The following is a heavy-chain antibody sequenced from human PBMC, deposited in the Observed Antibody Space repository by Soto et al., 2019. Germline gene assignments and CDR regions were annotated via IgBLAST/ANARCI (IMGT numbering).Heavy chain of an antibody. J-gene: IGHJ6*02. V-gene: IGHV5-51*01. CDR1: GYSFTSYY. CDR2: IHPGDSET. Sequence: SLKICCKGSGYSFTSYYIAWVRQMPGKGLEWMGIIHPGDSETRYSPSFQGHVIISADKSISSAYLQWSSLEAADTAMYYCARQRITRVRGVSSSGLDVWGQGTTVTVSS. CDR3: ARQRITRVRGVSSSGLDV. D-gene: IGHD3-10*01.